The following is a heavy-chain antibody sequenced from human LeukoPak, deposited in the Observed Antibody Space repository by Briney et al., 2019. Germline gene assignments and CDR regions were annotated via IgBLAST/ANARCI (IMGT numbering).Heavy chain of an antibody. D-gene: IGHD2-15*01. CDR3: ARQAPCSVISCPLGY. CDR1: GGSISSYY. V-gene: IGHV4-59*01. J-gene: IGHJ4*02. CDR2: IYYSGST. Sequence: SETLSLTCTVSGGSISSYYWSWIRQPPGKGLEWIGYIYYSGSTNYNPSLKSRVTISVDTSKYQFSLKLSSVTAADTAVYYCARQAPCSVISCPLGYWGQGTLVTVSS.